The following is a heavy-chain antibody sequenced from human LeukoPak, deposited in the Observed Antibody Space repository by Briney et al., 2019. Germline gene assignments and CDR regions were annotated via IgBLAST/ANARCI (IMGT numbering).Heavy chain of an antibody. CDR1: GFRFDDYG. CDR2: INWNGGST. CDR3: ARDQYYDGSGTPFDY. D-gene: IGHD3-22*01. J-gene: IGHJ4*02. V-gene: IGHV3-20*04. Sequence: GGSLRLSCAASGFRFDDYGMSWVRQALGKGLEWVSGINWNGGSTAYADSVKGRFTISRDNAKNSLYLQMNSLRAEDTALYYCARDQYYDGSGTPFDYWGQGTLVTVSS.